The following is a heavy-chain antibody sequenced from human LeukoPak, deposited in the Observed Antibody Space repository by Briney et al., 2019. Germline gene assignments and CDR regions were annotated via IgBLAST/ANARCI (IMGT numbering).Heavy chain of an antibody. D-gene: IGHD3-22*01. CDR1: GFTFSSYW. Sequence: PGGSLRLSCAASGFTFSSYWMSWVRQAPGKGLEWEANIKDDGAEKYYVDSVKGRFTISRDNTKNLLYLQMNSLRAEDTAVYYCGRDPYYDSLDYWGQGTLVTVSS. V-gene: IGHV3-7*01. CDR3: GRDPYYDSLDY. J-gene: IGHJ4*02. CDR2: IKDDGAEK.